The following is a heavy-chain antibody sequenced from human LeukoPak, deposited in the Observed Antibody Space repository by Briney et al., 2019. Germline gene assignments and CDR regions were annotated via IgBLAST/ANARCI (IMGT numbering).Heavy chain of an antibody. D-gene: IGHD3-22*01. J-gene: IGHJ4*02. Sequence: SETLSLTCTVSGGSISSGGYYWSWIRQHPGKGLEWIGYIYYSGSTYYNPSLKSRVTISVDTSKNQFSLKLSSVTAADTAVYYCARGAYYDSSGYYSKAKDLDYWGQGTLVTVSS. CDR3: ARGAYYDSSGYYSKAKDLDY. CDR1: GGSISSGGYY. V-gene: IGHV4-31*03. CDR2: IYYSGST.